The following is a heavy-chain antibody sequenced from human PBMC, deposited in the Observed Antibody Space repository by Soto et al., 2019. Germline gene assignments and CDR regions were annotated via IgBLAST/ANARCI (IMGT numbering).Heavy chain of an antibody. Sequence: LKISCKGSGYSFTSYWIGWVRQMPGKGLEWMGIIYPGDSDTRYSPSFQGQVTISADKSISTAYLQWSSLKASDTAMYYCARRTDFWSGYYTLYYFDYWGQGTLVTVSS. J-gene: IGHJ4*02. D-gene: IGHD3-3*01. CDR1: GYSFTSYW. CDR2: IYPGDSDT. V-gene: IGHV5-51*01. CDR3: ARRTDFWSGYYTLYYFDY.